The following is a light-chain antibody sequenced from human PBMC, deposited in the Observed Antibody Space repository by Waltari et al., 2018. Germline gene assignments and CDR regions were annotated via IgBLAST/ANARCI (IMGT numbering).Light chain of an antibody. J-gene: IGLJ2*01. V-gene: IGLV2-14*01. CDR3: SSYAGSSAYVI. CDR1: SSDVGGYNY. Sequence: QSALTQPASVSGSPGQSITISCTGTSSDVGGYNYVSWFQLHPGKAPQLIIYDVSERPSGISDRFSGSKSGNTASLTISGLQAEDEAHYFCSSYAGSSAYVIFGGGTKLTVL. CDR2: DVS.